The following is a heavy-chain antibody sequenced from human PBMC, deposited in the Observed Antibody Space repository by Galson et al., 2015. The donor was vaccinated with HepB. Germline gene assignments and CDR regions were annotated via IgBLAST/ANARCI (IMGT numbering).Heavy chain of an antibody. CDR2: MSSAGSIE. CDR3: AKTKTYSFNQEASAFDI. J-gene: IGHJ3*02. CDR1: GFTFRTYG. V-gene: IGHV3-30*18. D-gene: IGHD1-14*01. Sequence: SLRLSCAASGFTFRTYGMHWVRQAPGKGLEWVALMSSAGSIEYYADSVKGRFTISRDNSKNTLFLQMNSLRAEDTAIYYCAKTKTYSFNQEASAFDIWGQGTKVTVSS.